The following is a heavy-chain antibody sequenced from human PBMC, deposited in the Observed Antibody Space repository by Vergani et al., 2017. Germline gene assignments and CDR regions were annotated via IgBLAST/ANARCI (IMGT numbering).Heavy chain of an antibody. CDR1: GFTFSSYE. CDR2: ISSSGSTI. CDR3: ARDYSTAVAGTGPDY. Sequence: EVQLVESGGGLVQPGGSLRLSCAASGFTFSSYEMNWVRQAPGKGLEWVSYISSSGSTIYYADSVKGRFTISRDNAKNSLYLQMSSLRAEDTAVYYCARDYSTAVAGTGPDYWGQGTLVTVSS. D-gene: IGHD6-19*01. J-gene: IGHJ4*02. V-gene: IGHV3-48*03.